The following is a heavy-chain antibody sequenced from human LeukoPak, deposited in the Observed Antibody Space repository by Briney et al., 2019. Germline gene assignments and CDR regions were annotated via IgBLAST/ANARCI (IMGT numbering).Heavy chain of an antibody. CDR3: AKGGPYSSSWGGKFDH. V-gene: IGHV3-23*01. D-gene: IGHD6-13*01. J-gene: IGHJ4*02. CDR1: GLTLSSYA. Sequence: GGSLRLSCAGSGLTLSSYAMNWVRQAPGKGLEWVSSISGSGDRTYYADSVNGRFTISRDNSKNTLYLQMNSLRAEDTAIYYCAKGGPYSSSWGGKFDHWGQGTLVTVSS. CDR2: ISGSGDRT.